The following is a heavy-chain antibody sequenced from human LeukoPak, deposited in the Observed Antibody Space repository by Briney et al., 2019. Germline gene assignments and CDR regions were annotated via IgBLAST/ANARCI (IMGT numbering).Heavy chain of an antibody. D-gene: IGHD6-13*01. CDR1: GDSVSSNSDA. Sequence: SQTLSLTCAISGDSVSSNSDAWNWIRQSPSRGLEWLGRTYYRSKWYNDYAVSVKSRITINPDTSKNQFSLQLNSVTPEDTAVYYCARSRSWKDNWFDPWGQGTLVTVSS. V-gene: IGHV6-1*01. CDR2: TYYRSKWYN. CDR3: ARSRSWKDNWFDP. J-gene: IGHJ5*02.